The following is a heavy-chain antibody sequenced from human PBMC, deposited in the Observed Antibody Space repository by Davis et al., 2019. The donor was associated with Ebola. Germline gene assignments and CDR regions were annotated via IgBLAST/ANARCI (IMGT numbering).Heavy chain of an antibody. D-gene: IGHD3-3*01. CDR2: IYPGDSDT. CDR3: ARFLEWKADY. J-gene: IGHJ4*02. Sequence: KVSCKSSGYSFSNFWIGWVRQMPGKGLEWMGIIYPGDSDTRYSPSFQGQVTISADKSITTAYLQWSSLKASDTAMYYCARFLEWKADYWGQGTLVTVSS. CDR1: GYSFSNFW. V-gene: IGHV5-51*01.